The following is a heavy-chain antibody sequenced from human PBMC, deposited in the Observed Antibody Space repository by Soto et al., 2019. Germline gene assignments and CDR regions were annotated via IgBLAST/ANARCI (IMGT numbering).Heavy chain of an antibody. CDR3: PRGYCSGGSCYCPSGYMDV. V-gene: IGHV1-69*02. J-gene: IGHJ6*03. CDR1: GGTFSSYT. D-gene: IGHD2-15*01. CDR2: IIPILGIA. Sequence: QVQLVQSGAEVKKPGSSVKVSCKASGGTFSSYTISWVRQAPGQGLEWMGRIIPILGIANYAQKFQGRVTITADKSTSTAYMELSRLRSEDTAVYYCPRGYCSGGSCYCPSGYMDVWGKGTTVTVSS.